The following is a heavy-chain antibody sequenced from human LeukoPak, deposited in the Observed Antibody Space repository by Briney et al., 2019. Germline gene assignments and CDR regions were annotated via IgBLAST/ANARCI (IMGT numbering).Heavy chain of an antibody. Sequence: SETLSLTGAVSGYSISSGYYWGWIRQPPGKGLEWIGSIYHSGSTYYNPSLKSRVTISVDTSKNQFSLKLSSVTAADTAVYYCARYMVRGVIYPLNDAFDIWGQGTMVTVSS. V-gene: IGHV4-38-2*01. D-gene: IGHD3-10*01. CDR1: GYSISSGYY. J-gene: IGHJ3*02. CDR3: ARYMVRGVIYPLNDAFDI. CDR2: IYHSGST.